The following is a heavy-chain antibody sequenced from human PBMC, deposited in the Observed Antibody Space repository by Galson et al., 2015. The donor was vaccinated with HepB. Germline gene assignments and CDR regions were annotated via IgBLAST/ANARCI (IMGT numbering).Heavy chain of an antibody. Sequence: LRLSCAASGFTFSSYAMSWVRQAPGKGLEWVSAISGSGGSTYYADSVKGRFTISRDNSKNTLYLQMNSLRAEDTAVYYCAKDSGSGWYYAYWYFDLWGRGTLVTVSS. CDR2: ISGSGGST. CDR3: AKDSGSGWYYAYWYFDL. D-gene: IGHD6-19*01. J-gene: IGHJ2*01. V-gene: IGHV3-23*01. CDR1: GFTFSSYA.